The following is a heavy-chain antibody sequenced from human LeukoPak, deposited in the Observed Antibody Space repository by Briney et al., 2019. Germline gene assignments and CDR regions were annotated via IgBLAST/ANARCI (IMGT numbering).Heavy chain of an antibody. D-gene: IGHD3-22*01. CDR3: ARGAGVIVVVPSVN. CDR2: IYYSGST. J-gene: IGHJ1*01. CDR1: GGSISSSSYY. V-gene: IGHV4-39*07. Sequence: SETLSLTCTVSGGSISSSSYYWGWIRQPPGTGLEWIGSIYYSGSTYYNPSLKSRVTISVDTSKNQFSLKLSSMTAADTAVYYCARGAGVIVVVPSVNWGQGTLVTVSS.